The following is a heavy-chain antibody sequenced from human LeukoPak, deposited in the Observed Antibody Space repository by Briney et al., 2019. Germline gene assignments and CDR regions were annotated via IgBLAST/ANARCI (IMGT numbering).Heavy chain of an antibody. D-gene: IGHD6-13*01. J-gene: IGHJ3*02. CDR2: IKQDGSEK. CDR1: GFTFSSYW. Sequence: GGSLRLSCAASGFTFSSYWMSWVRQTPGKGLEWVANIKQDGSEKYYVDSVKGRFTISRDNAKNSLYLQMNSLRAEDTAVYYCARGVKSAVWQAFDIWGQGTIVTVSS. V-gene: IGHV3-7*04. CDR3: ARGVKSAVWQAFDI.